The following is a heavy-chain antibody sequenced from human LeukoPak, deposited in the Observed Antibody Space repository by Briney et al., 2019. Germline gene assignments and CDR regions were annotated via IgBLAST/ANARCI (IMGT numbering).Heavy chain of an antibody. CDR2: TYFRSRWYN. Sequence: SQTLSLTCAISGDTVSSNSAAWNWIRQSPSRGLEWLGRTYFRSRWYNDYAESVKDRISINPDTSKNQFSLQLNSVNPEDTAVYYCANFYLDNWSQGSLVTVSS. CDR1: GDTVSSNSAA. V-gene: IGHV6-1*01. CDR3: ANFYLDN. J-gene: IGHJ4*02.